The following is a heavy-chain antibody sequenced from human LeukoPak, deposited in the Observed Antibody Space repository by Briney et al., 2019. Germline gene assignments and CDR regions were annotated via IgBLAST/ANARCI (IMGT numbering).Heavy chain of an antibody. D-gene: IGHD6-13*01. CDR2: INHSGST. CDR3: ARGGNSGSSWYRTKRAFDY. Sequence: SEALSLTCAVYGGSFSGYYWSWIRQPPGKGLEWMGEINHSGSTNYNPSLKSRVTISVDTSKNQFSLKLSSVTAADTAVYYCARGGNSGSSWYRTKRAFDYWGQGTLVIVSS. J-gene: IGHJ4*02. CDR1: GGSFSGYY. V-gene: IGHV4-34*01.